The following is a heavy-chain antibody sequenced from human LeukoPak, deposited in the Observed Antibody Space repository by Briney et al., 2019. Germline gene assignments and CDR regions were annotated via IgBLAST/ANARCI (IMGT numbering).Heavy chain of an antibody. V-gene: IGHV4-39*07. D-gene: IGHD7-27*01. CDR2: IYYSGST. J-gene: IGHJ4*02. Sequence: SETLSLTCTVSGASIRSTNYHWGWIRQPPGKGLEWIGSIYYSGSTDYSPSLKSRVTISVDTSKNQFSLKLSSVTAADTAVYYCARVNWVRYIDYWGQGTLVTVSS. CDR3: ARVNWVRYIDY. CDR1: GASIRSTNYH.